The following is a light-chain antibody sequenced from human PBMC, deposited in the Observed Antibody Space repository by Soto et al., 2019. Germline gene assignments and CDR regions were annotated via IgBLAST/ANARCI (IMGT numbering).Light chain of an antibody. CDR3: QSYYSSRSGAV. V-gene: IGLV1-40*01. J-gene: IGLJ7*01. CDR2: GNS. CDR1: SSDIGGGYD. Sequence: QSVLTQPASVSGSPGQSVTISCTGSSSDIGGGYDVYWYQQHPGTAPKLLIYGNSNRPSGVSNRFSGSKSGTTASLPITGLLDEDEADYYYQSYYSSRSGAVFGGGTQLTVL.